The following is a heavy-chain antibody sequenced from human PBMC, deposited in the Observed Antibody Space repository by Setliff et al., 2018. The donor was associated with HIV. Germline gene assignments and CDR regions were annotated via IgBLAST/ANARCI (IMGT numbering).Heavy chain of an antibody. CDR3: ARGRDEYGWPTVTLTYYYYYIDV. V-gene: IGHV6-1*01. CDR2: TYYRSKWYN. CDR1: GDNVSSSSSA. J-gene: IGHJ6*03. D-gene: IGHD4-17*01. Sequence: SQTLSLTCVISGDNVSSSSSAWNWIRQSPSRGLEWLGRTYYRSKWYNDCAVSVKSRINISADTSKNHFSLQLTSVTPEDTATYYCARGRDEYGWPTVTLTYYYYYIDVWDNGTTVTVSS.